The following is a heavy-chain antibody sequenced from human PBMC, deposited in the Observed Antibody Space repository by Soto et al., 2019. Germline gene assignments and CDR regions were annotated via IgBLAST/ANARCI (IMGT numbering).Heavy chain of an antibody. CDR3: AKDPPDP. V-gene: IGHV3-30*18. Sequence: QVQLVESGGGVVQPGRSLRLSCAASGFTFSSFGMPWVRQAPGKGLECVAVISYDGSNKYYADSVKGRFTISRDNSKNTLYLQMNSLRAEDTAVYYCAKDPPDPWGQVTLVTVST. CDR1: GFTFSSFG. CDR2: ISYDGSNK. J-gene: IGHJ5*02.